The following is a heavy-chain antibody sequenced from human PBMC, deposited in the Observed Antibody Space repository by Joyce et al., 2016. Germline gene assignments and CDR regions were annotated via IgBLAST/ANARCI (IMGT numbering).Heavy chain of an antibody. J-gene: IGHJ6*03. D-gene: IGHD3-16*01. Sequence: QVQLVESGGGVAKPGGSLRLSCLASGFASFTDYYMSWIRQAPGEGLEWVAYIGSSESPSYDADSGKGRVTVARDNSKNSLFLHMDNLGVEDSAVYYCARDRVQWSFGAVSNHFYMDVWGKGTAVAVAS. CDR3: ARDRVQWSFGAVSNHFYMDV. CDR2: IGSSESPS. CDR1: GFASFTDYY. V-gene: IGHV3-11*04.